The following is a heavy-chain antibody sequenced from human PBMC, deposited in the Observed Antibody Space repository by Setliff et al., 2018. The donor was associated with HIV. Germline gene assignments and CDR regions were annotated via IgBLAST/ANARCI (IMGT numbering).Heavy chain of an antibody. Sequence: GSLSLSCAASGFTFSDFHMSWVRQAPGKGLEWVSAIGGSGGSTYYADSVKGRFTISRDNSKNTLYLQMNNLRAEDTAVYYCAKCNNPGYSSSWYNYYGMDVWGQGTTVTVSS. V-gene: IGHV3-23*01. CDR3: AKCNNPGYSSSWYNYYGMDV. CDR2: IGGSGGST. J-gene: IGHJ6*02. CDR1: GFTFSDFH. D-gene: IGHD6-13*01.